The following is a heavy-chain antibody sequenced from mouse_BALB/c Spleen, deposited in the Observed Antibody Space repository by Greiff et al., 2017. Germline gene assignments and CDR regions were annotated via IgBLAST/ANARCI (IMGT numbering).Heavy chain of an antibody. J-gene: IGHJ1*01. V-gene: IGHV5-12-1*01. CDR3: ARPRERWYFEV. CDR1: GFAFSSYD. CDR2: ISSGGGST. Sequence: EVQRVESGGGLVKPGGSLKLSCAASGFAFSSYDMSWVRQTPEKRLEWVAYISSGGGSTYYPDTVKGRFTISRDNAKNNLYLQMSSLKSEDTAMYYCARPRERWYFEVWGAGTTVTVSS.